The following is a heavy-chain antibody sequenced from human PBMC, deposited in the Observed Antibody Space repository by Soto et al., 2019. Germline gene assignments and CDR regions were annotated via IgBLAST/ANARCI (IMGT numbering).Heavy chain of an antibody. V-gene: IGHV3-48*03. J-gene: IGHJ4*02. CDR1: GFTFSSYE. CDR2: ISSSGSTI. CDR3: ARANYDFWSGYPNFDY. Sequence: PGGSLRLSCAASGFTFSSYEMDWVRQAPGKGLEWVSYISSSGSTIYYADSVKGRSTISRDNAKNSLYLQMNSLRAEDTAVYYCARANYDFWSGYPNFDYWGQGTLVTVSS. D-gene: IGHD3-3*01.